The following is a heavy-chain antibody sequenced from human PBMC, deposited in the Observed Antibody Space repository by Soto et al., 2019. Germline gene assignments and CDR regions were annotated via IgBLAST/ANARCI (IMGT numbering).Heavy chain of an antibody. V-gene: IGHV3-33*01. D-gene: IGHD4-17*01. CDR1: GFTFSSYG. CDR2: IWYDGSNK. Sequence: QVQLVESGGGVVQPGRSLRLSCAASGFTFSSYGMHWVRQAPGKGLEWVAVIWYDGSNKYYADSVKGRFTISRDNSKNRLYLQMNSLRAEDTAVYFCARDPDYGSTYYYYGMDVWGQGTTVTVSS. CDR3: ARDPDYGSTYYYYGMDV. J-gene: IGHJ6*02.